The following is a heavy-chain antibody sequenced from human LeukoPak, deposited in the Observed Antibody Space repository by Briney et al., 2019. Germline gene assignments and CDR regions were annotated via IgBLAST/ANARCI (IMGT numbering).Heavy chain of an antibody. V-gene: IGHV4-59*01. J-gene: IGHJ4*02. CDR2: MHYSGEA. Sequence: SSETQSLPCTVSGVSINRYHWICLRHPPGKGLEWIRDMHYSGEAIYNPSLKGPITTSPDTSKNQNSLKLSSVTAADTAVYYCARPQTMGSSSPLGYWGQGTLVTVSS. D-gene: IGHD2-2*01. CDR1: GVSINRYH. CDR3: ARPQTMGSSSPLGY.